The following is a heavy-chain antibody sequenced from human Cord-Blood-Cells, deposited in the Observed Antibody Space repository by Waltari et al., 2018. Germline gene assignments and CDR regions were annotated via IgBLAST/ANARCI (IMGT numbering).Heavy chain of an antibody. CDR3: ARVFSGSFDY. Sequence: QLQLQESGPGLVKPSETLSLTCTVSGGSISSSSYYWCWIRQPPGKGLEWIGSIYYSGSTYYNPSLKSRVTISVDTSKNQFSLKLSSVTAADTAVYYCARVFSGSFDYWGQGTLVTVSS. CDR1: GGSISSSSYY. CDR2: IYYSGST. J-gene: IGHJ4*02. V-gene: IGHV4-39*01. D-gene: IGHD1-26*01.